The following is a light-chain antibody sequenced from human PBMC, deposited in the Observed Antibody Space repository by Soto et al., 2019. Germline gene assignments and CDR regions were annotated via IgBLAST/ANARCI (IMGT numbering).Light chain of an antibody. J-gene: IGLJ1*01. Sequence: SALTRPRSVSGSPGQSVTIPCTGTSSDIGGYNYVSWYQQHPGKAPKVLIYDVNQRPSGVPDRFSGSKSGNTASLTISGLQAEDEADYYCYSYAGDVTFVFGRGTKLTVL. CDR2: DVN. V-gene: IGLV2-11*01. CDR1: SSDIGGYNY. CDR3: YSYAGDVTFV.